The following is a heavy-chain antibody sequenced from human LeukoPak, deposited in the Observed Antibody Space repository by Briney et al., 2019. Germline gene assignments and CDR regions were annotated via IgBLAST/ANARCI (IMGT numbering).Heavy chain of an antibody. CDR2: ISGSGGST. CDR3: ARVRYCSSTSCYSGYFDY. CDR1: GLTFNSYA. Sequence: GGSLRLSCAASGLTFNSYAMSWVRQAPGKGLEWVSAISGSGGSTYYADSVKGRFTISRDNSKNTLYLQMNSLRAEDTAVYYCARVRYCSSTSCYSGYFDYWGQGPLVTVSS. J-gene: IGHJ4*02. V-gene: IGHV3-23*01. D-gene: IGHD2-2*02.